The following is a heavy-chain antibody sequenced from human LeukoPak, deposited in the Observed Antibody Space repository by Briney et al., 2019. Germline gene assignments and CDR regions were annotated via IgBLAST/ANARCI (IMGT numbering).Heavy chain of an antibody. Sequence: GSLRLSCEASGFTFSSYEMNWVRQPPGKGLEWIGEINHSGSTNYNPSLKSRVTISVDTSKNQFSLKLSSVTAADTAVYYCARGQTVRGIDYWGQGTLVTVSS. J-gene: IGHJ4*02. V-gene: IGHV4-34*01. D-gene: IGHD3-10*01. CDR3: ARGQTVRGIDY. CDR2: INHSGST. CDR1: GFTFSSYE.